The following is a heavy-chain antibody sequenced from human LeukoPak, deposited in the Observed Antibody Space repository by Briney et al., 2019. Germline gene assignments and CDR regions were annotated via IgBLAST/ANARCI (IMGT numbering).Heavy chain of an antibody. CDR1: GFTFSTYW. D-gene: IGHD5-18*01. J-gene: IGHJ4*02. CDR2: INSDGSNT. CDR3: ARDYQFLWLLGFDY. Sequence: GGSLRLSCAASGFTFSTYWMHWVRHVPGKGLVWVSRINSDGSNTRYADSVKGRFTISRDNAKNSLYLQMNSLRAEDTAVYYCARDYQFLWLLGFDYWGQGTLVTVSS. V-gene: IGHV3-74*01.